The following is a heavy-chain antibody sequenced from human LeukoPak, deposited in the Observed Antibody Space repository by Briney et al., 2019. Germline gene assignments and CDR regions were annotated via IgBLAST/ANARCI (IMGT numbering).Heavy chain of an antibody. Sequence: GGSLRLSCAASGFTFSSYGMHWVRQAPGKGLEWVAVISYDGSNKYYADSVKGRFTISRDNSKNTLYLQMNSLRAEDTAVYYCAKDQATAGYYGMDVWGQGTTVTVSS. CDR2: ISYDGSNK. CDR1: GFTFSSYG. V-gene: IGHV3-30*18. J-gene: IGHJ6*02. CDR3: AKDQATAGYYGMDV. D-gene: IGHD6-25*01.